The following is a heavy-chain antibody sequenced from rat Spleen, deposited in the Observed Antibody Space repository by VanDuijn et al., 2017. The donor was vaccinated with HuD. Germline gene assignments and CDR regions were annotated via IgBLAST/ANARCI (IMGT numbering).Heavy chain of an antibody. Sequence: EVQLVETGGGLVQPGRSLKLSCVASGFTFTNYWMTWIRQAPGKGLEWVASITNTGTSTYYRDSVKGRFTISRDNAKSTLYLQMNSLRSEDTATYYCTRHDGKYGGYSDYFDYWGQGVMVTVSS. CDR3: TRHDGKYGGYSDYFDY. CDR2: ITNTGTST. V-gene: IGHV5-31*01. D-gene: IGHD1-11*01. J-gene: IGHJ2*01. CDR1: GFTFTNYW.